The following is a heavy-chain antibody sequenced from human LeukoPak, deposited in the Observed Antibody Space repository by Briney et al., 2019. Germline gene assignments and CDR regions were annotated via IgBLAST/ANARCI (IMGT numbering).Heavy chain of an antibody. V-gene: IGHV1-8*01. Sequence: ASVKVSCKASGYTFTSYDINWVRQATGQGLEWMGWMNPNSGNTGYAQKFQGRVTMTRNTSISTAYMELSSLRSEDTVVYYCARGYCSGGSCYQYYFDYWGQGTLVTVSS. CDR2: MNPNSGNT. CDR1: GYTFTSYD. CDR3: ARGYCSGGSCYQYYFDY. J-gene: IGHJ4*02. D-gene: IGHD2-15*01.